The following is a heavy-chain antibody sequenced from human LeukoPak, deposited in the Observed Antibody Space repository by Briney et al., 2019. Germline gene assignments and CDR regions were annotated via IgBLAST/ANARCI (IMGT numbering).Heavy chain of an antibody. Sequence: SSETLSLTCTVSGGSISSSSYYWGWIRQPPGKGLERIGSIYYSGSTYYNPSLKSRVTISVDTSKNQFSLKLSSVTAADTAVYYCARYYDFWSGNYYYGMDVWGQGTTVTVSS. D-gene: IGHD3-3*01. V-gene: IGHV4-39*01. J-gene: IGHJ6*02. CDR2: IYYSGST. CDR3: ARYYDFWSGNYYYGMDV. CDR1: GGSISSSSYY.